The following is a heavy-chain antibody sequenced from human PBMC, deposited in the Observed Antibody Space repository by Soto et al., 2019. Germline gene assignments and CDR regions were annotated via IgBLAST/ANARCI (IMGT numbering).Heavy chain of an antibody. CDR2: ISAYNGNT. J-gene: IGHJ5*02. CDR1: GYTFTSYG. CDR3: VRDFTAALNWFDP. D-gene: IGHD6-13*01. V-gene: IGHV1-18*04. Sequence: GASVKVSCKASGYTFTSYGISWVRQAPGQGLEWMRWISAYNGNTNYAQKLQGRVTMTTDTSTSTAYMELRSLRSDDTAVYYCVRDFTAALNWFDPWGQGTLVTVSS.